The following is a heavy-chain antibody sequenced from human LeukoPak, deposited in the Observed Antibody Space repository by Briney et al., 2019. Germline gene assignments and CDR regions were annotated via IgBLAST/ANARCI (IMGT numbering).Heavy chain of an antibody. CDR3: ARVGSSGWYGSGFFDY. CDR2: INSDGSST. CDR1: GFTFDNHA. Sequence: GGSLRLSCAGSGFTFDNHAIHWVRQAPGKGLVWVSRINSDGSSTSYADSVKGRFTISRDNAKNTLYLQMNSLRAEDTAVYYCARVGSSGWYGSGFFDYWGQGTLVTVSS. V-gene: IGHV3-74*01. D-gene: IGHD6-19*01. J-gene: IGHJ4*02.